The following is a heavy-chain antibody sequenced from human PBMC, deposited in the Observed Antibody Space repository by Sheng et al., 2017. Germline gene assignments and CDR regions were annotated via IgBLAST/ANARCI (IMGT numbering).Heavy chain of an antibody. Sequence: QVQLQQWGAGLLKPSETLSLTCTVYGESFSGYYWSWIRQPPGKGLEWIGEINHRGSTNYNPSLKSRVIILVDTSKNQFSLNLSSVTAADTAFYYCARGRNITMVRGVPKRRNWFDPWGHGTLVTVSS. J-gene: IGHJ5*02. D-gene: IGHD3-10*01. CDR2: INHRGST. CDR1: GESFSGYY. CDR3: ARGRNITMVRGVPKRRNWFDP. V-gene: IGHV4-34*01.